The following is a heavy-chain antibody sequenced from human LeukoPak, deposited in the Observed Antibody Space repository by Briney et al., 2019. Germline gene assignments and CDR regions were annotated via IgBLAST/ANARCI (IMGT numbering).Heavy chain of an antibody. CDR3: ARSSHDVYSGSHGLGY. Sequence: ASVKVSCKVSGYTLTELSMHWVRQAPGKGLEWMGGFDPEDGETIYAQKFQGRVTMTEDTSTDTAYMELSSLRSEDTAVYYCARSSHDVYSGSHGLGYWGQGTLVTVSS. V-gene: IGHV1-24*01. CDR2: FDPEDGET. J-gene: IGHJ4*02. D-gene: IGHD1-26*01. CDR1: GYTLTELS.